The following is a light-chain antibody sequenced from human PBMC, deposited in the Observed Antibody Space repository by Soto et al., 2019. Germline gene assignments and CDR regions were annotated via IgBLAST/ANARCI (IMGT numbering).Light chain of an antibody. CDR3: SSYTSTTTIVV. Sequence: QSALTQPASVSGALGQSITISCSGTSSDVGGYNYVSWYQQYPGKAPKLMIYDVTNRPSGVSNRFSGSKSGNTASLTIAGLQAEDEAEYYCSSYTSTTTIVVFGGGTNLTVL. CDR1: SSDVGGYNY. J-gene: IGLJ2*01. V-gene: IGLV2-14*01. CDR2: DVT.